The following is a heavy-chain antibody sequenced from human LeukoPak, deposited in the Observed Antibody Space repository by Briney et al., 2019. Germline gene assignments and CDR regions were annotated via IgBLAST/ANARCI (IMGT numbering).Heavy chain of an antibody. CDR3: ARGGNPGSYYNGEY. CDR2: IIPIFGTA. CDR1: RGTFSSYA. V-gene: IGHV1-69*01. Sequence: ASVKVSCKASRGTFSSYAISWVRQAPGQRLEWMGGIIPIFGTANYAQKFQGRVTITADESTSTAYMELSSLRSEDTAVYYCARGGNPGSYYNGEYWGQGTLVTVSS. J-gene: IGHJ4*02. D-gene: IGHD3-10*01.